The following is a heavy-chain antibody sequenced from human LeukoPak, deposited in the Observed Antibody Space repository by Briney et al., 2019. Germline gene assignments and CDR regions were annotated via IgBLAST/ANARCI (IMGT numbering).Heavy chain of an antibody. V-gene: IGHV3-53*01. J-gene: IGHJ4*02. D-gene: IGHD2/OR15-2a*01. CDR2: IYTGGST. CDR1: GFTVSTNY. CDR3: ARATRVRVAEFFFDY. Sequence: GGSLRLSCAVSGFTVSTNYMSWVRQAPGKGLEWVSLIYTGGSTYYADSVKGRFTVSRANSQNTLYFQMNSLRAEDTAVYYCARATRVRVAEFFFDYWGQGTLVTVSS.